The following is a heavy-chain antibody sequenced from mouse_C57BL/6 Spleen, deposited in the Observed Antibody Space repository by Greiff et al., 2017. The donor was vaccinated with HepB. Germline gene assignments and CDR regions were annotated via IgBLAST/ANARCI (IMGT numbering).Heavy chain of an antibody. CDR3: AREGITTVVALGDY. CDR1: GYTFTSYW. V-gene: IGHV1-52*01. D-gene: IGHD1-1*01. Sequence: QVQLQQSGAELVRPGSSVKLSCKASGYTFTSYWMHWVKQRPIQGLEWIGNIDPSDSETHYNQKFKDKATLTVDKSSSTAYMQLSSLTSEDSAVYYCAREGITTVVALGDYWGQGTTLTVSS. J-gene: IGHJ2*01. CDR2: IDPSDSET.